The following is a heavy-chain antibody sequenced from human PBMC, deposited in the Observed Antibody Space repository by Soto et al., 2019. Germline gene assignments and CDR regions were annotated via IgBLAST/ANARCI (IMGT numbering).Heavy chain of an antibody. CDR2: ISYDGSNK. V-gene: IGHV3-30-3*01. CDR1: GFTFSSYA. D-gene: IGHD6-6*01. Sequence: QVQLMESGGGVVQPGRSLRLSCAASGFTFSSYAMHWVRQAPGKGLEWVAVISYDGSNKYYADSVKGRFTISRDNSKNTLYLQMNSLRAEDTAVYYCARESSSFDYYYGMDVWGQGTTVTVSS. J-gene: IGHJ6*02. CDR3: ARESSSFDYYYGMDV.